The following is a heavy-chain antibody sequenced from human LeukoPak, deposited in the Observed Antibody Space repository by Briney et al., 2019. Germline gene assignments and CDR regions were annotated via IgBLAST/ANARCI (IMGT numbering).Heavy chain of an antibody. CDR3: ARALNSNYNWLDP. V-gene: IGHV4-59*01. CDR2: IYYSGST. D-gene: IGHD4-11*01. CDR1: GGPISSYF. J-gene: IGHJ5*02. Sequence: TETLSLTCTVSGGPISSYFWNGIRQSPGKALEWIGYIYYSGSTNHQPSLKSRVTISVDTYKHQFSLKVRSVTAADTAVYYCARALNSNYNWLDPWGQGILVTVSS.